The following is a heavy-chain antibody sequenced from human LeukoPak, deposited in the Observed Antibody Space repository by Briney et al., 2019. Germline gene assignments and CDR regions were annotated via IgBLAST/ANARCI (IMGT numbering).Heavy chain of an antibody. CDR1: GYTFTDFY. CDR2: INTHNGGT. CDR3: ARAGAVVDNWFDP. J-gene: IGHJ5*02. Sequence: ASVKVSCKPSGYTFTDFYIHWVRQAPGQGLEYMGRINTHNGGTVYALQFQGRLSMTRDTSISTAYMELQSLRSEDTAVYYCARAGAVVDNWFDPWGQGTLVTVSS. V-gene: IGHV1-2*06. D-gene: IGHD2-15*01.